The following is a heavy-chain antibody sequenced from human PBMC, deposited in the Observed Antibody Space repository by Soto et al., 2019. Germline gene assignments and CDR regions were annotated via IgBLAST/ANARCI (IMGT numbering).Heavy chain of an antibody. CDR1: GCSISSYY. J-gene: IGHJ6*02. V-gene: IGHV4-59*01. CDR2: IYYSGST. D-gene: IGHD2-15*01. CDR3: ARDSCYTSTAYYYSGMDV. Sequence: ASETLSLTCTVSGCSISSYYWSWIRQPPGKGLEWIGYIYYSGSTNYNPSLKSRVTISVDTSKNQFSLKLSSVTAADTAVYYCARDSCYTSTAYYYSGMDVWGQGTTVTVSS.